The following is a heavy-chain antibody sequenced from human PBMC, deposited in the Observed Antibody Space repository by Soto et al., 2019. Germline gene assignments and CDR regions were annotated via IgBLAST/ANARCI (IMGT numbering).Heavy chain of an antibody. CDR1: GFTFSTYG. CDR3: ARDDRVRGHFDY. CDR2: VWYDGSHQ. Sequence: QVQLVESGGGVVQPGKFLRLSCEASGFTFSTYGMHWVRQAPGKGLEWVAVVWYDGSHQYYADSVKGRFTISRDNSKNTVYLQMSSLRAEDTAVDSCARDDRVRGHFDYWGQGSLVTVSS. D-gene: IGHD3-10*01. V-gene: IGHV3-33*01. J-gene: IGHJ4*02.